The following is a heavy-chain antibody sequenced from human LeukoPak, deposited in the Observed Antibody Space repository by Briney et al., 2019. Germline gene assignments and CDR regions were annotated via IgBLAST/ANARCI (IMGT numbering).Heavy chain of an antibody. J-gene: IGHJ4*02. CDR1: GYSFNKFG. V-gene: IGHV1-18*01. Sequence: ASVNVSCKTSGYSFNKFGVTWVRQVPGQGLEWMGWISADDRYTNYAQNLQGRVTLTRDTSTTTAYLELRGLQSDDAAIYYCARGSSYTSSWHEDYWGQGTLVTVSS. D-gene: IGHD6-13*01. CDR2: ISADDRYT. CDR3: ARGSSYTSSWHEDY.